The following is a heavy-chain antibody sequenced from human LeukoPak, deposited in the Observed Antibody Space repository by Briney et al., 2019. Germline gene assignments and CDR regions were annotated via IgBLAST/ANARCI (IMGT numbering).Heavy chain of an antibody. Sequence: GGSLGLSCVASGLAFRNYAMTWVRQAPGKGLEWVSVIRGSGGDIRYADSVKGRFTISRDNSVNTLYLQMNSLRAEDTAVYYCGKDPNGDYIGAFDFWSQGTMVTVSS. J-gene: IGHJ3*01. CDR3: GKDPNGDYIGAFDF. CDR2: IRGSGGDI. D-gene: IGHD4-17*01. CDR1: GLAFRNYA. V-gene: IGHV3-23*01.